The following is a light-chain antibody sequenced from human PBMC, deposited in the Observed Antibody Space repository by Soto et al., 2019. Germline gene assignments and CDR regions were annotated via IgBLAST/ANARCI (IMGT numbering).Light chain of an antibody. CDR1: SSDVGSYNL. Sequence: QSVLTQPASVSGSPGQSITISCTGTSSDVGSYNLVSWYQQHPGKAPKLMIHEGSKRPSGVSNRFSGSKSSNTASLTISWLQAEDEADYYCCSYAGSSTYVVFGGGTKLTVL. CDR2: EGS. CDR3: CSYAGSSTYVV. J-gene: IGLJ2*01. V-gene: IGLV2-23*01.